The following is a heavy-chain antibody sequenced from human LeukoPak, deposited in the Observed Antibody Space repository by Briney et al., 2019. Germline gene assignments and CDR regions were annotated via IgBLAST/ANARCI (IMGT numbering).Heavy chain of an antibody. CDR2: ITGLSRTI. Sequence: GGSLRLSCAASGFTFGDSYMAWIRQTPGKGLEWISYITGLSRTIYYADSVKGRFTISRDNAKNSLYLQMNSLRAEDTAVYYCARDITMVRGVSLYYYYMDVWGKGTTVTVSS. J-gene: IGHJ6*03. D-gene: IGHD3-10*01. V-gene: IGHV3-11*04. CDR1: GFTFGDSY. CDR3: ARDITMVRGVSLYYYYMDV.